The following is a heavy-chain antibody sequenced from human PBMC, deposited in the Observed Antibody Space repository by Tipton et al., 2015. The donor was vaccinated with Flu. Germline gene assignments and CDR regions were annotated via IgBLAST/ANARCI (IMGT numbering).Heavy chain of an antibody. CDR2: IKQGGSEK. J-gene: IGHJ4*02. D-gene: IGHD2-2*01. V-gene: IGHV3-7*01. CDR1: GFSFNTYW. Sequence: EASGFSFNTYWMSWVRQAPGKGLEWVANIKQGGSEKYYVDSVKGRFTISRDNAKNSLYLQMNSLRAEDTAVYYCARTRGGYCSSTSCFADYFDFWGKVTLVTVSS. CDR3: ARTRGGYCSSTSCFADYFDF.